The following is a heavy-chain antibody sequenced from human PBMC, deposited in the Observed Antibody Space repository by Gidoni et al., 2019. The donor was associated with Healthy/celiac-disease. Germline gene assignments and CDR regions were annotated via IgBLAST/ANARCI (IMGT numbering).Heavy chain of an antibody. V-gene: IGHV4-34*01. D-gene: IGHD3-10*01. Sequence: QVQLQQWGAGLLKPSETLSLTCAVYGGSFSGYYWSWIRQPPGKGLEWIGDINHSGSTNYNPSLKRRVTISVDTSKNQFSLKLSSVTAADTAVYYCARGRGMAHYYGSGSYDPWGQGTLVTVSS. J-gene: IGHJ5*02. CDR2: INHSGST. CDR3: ARGRGMAHYYGSGSYDP. CDR1: GGSFSGYY.